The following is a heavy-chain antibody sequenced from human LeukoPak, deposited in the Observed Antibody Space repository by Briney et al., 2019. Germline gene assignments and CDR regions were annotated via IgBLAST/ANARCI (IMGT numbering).Heavy chain of an antibody. D-gene: IGHD3-16*01. J-gene: IGHJ4*02. V-gene: IGHV3-74*01. Sequence: GGSLRLSCAAPGFTFSDYWMHWVRQAPGKGPAWVSRINPDGTSTSYADSVKGRFTISSDSAKSLVYLQMDSLRAEDTATYYCARGYNGGSDYWGQGTLVTVSS. CDR2: INPDGTST. CDR1: GFTFSDYW. CDR3: ARGYNGGSDY.